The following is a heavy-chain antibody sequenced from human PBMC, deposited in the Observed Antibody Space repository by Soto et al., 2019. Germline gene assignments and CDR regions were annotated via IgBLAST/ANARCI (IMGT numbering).Heavy chain of an antibody. V-gene: IGHV4-30-4*01. CDR1: GGSISGGNYY. J-gene: IGHJ4*02. D-gene: IGHD2-15*01. CDR2: ISYSGST. Sequence: QVQLQESGPGLVKPSQTLSLTCTVSGGSISGGNYYWSWIRQPPGKGLEWIGFISYSGSTYYSTSLKSRVTISVDTSTSQFSLNLSFVTAADTAVYYCATMGTPATGLYFFDYWGQGSLVTVSS. CDR3: ATMGTPATGLYFFDY.